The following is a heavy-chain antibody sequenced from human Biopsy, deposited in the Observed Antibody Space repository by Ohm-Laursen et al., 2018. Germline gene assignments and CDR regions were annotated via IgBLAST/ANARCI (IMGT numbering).Heavy chain of an antibody. CDR2: INPKNGDT. J-gene: IGHJ4*02. V-gene: IGHV1-2*02. CDR3: ARESNPKRLGD. Sequence: ASVKVSCKASGYTFTGYYIHWVRQAPGQGLEWMGYINPKNGDTNYEQKFRGRVTVTRDTSINTPYVDLSRLTPDGTAVYYCARESNPKRLGDWGQGTLVTVSS. D-gene: IGHD3-16*01. CDR1: GYTFTGYY.